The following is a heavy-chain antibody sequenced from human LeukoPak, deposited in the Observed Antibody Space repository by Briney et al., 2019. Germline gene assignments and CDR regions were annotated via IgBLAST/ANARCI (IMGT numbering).Heavy chain of an antibody. D-gene: IGHD3-3*01. V-gene: IGHV4-30-4*08. CDR3: ARDSGDRHDFWSVYPLH. J-gene: IGHJ1*01. Sequence: SETLSLTCTVSGGSISSGDYYWSWIRQPPGKGLEWIGYIYYSGSTYYNPSLKSRVTISVDTSKNQFSLKLSSVTAADTAVYYGARDSGDRHDFWSVYPLHCCQGTLITVSS. CDR1: GGSISSGDYY. CDR2: IYYSGST.